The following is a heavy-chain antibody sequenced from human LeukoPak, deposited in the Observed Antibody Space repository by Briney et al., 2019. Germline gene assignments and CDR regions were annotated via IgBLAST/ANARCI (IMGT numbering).Heavy chain of an antibody. CDR3: ARLAAAGTMWVDY. Sequence: SVKVSCKASGGTFSSYAISWVRQAPGQGLEWMGGIIPIFGTANYAQKFQGRVTITADESTSTAYMELSSLRSEDTAVYYCARLAAAGTMWVDYWGQGTLVTVSS. J-gene: IGHJ4*02. CDR1: GGTFSSYA. CDR2: IIPIFGTA. D-gene: IGHD6-13*01. V-gene: IGHV1-69*13.